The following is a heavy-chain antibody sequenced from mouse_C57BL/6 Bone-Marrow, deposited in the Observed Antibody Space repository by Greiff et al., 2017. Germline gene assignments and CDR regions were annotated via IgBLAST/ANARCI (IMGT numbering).Heavy chain of an antibody. CDR1: GYTFTSYW. D-gene: IGHD2-2*01. Sequence: VQLQQPGAELVKPGASVKLSCKASGYTFTSYWMHWVKQRPGRGLEWIGRIDPNSGGTKYNEKFKSKATLTVDKSSSTAYMQLSSLTSEDSAVYDCAGPVVATKRYYARDYWGQGTSVTVSS. J-gene: IGHJ4*01. CDR2: IDPNSGGT. CDR3: AGPVVATKRYYARDY. V-gene: IGHV1-72*01.